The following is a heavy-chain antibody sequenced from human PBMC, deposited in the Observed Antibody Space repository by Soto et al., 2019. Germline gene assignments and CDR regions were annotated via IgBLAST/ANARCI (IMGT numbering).Heavy chain of an antibody. J-gene: IGHJ4*02. CDR3: ARVPSPPYDGSGYTPDY. V-gene: IGHV1-18*01. Sequence: QVQLVQSGAEVKKPGASVKVSCKASGYTFTSYGISWVRQAPGQGLEWMGWISAYNGNTNYAQKLQGRVTMTTATSXSXDDMERRSLRSDDTAVYYCARVPSPPYDGSGYTPDYWGQGTLVTVSS. D-gene: IGHD3-22*01. CDR2: ISAYNGNT. CDR1: GYTFTSYG.